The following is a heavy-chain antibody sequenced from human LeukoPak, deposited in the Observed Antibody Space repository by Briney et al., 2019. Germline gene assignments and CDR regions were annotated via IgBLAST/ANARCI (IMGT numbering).Heavy chain of an antibody. Sequence: SGTLSLTCAVYGGSFSGYYWSWIRQPPGKGLEWIGYIYYSGSTNYNPSLKSRVTISVDTSKNQFSLKLSSVTAADTAVYYCARDHARSYSFDYWGQGTLVTVSS. CDR2: IYYSGST. J-gene: IGHJ4*02. D-gene: IGHD1-26*01. CDR1: GGSFSGYY. CDR3: ARDHARSYSFDY. V-gene: IGHV4-59*01.